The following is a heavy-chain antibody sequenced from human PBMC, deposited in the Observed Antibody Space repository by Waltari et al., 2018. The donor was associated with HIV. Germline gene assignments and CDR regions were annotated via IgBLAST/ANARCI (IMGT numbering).Heavy chain of an antibody. Sequence: EVQLVESGGGLVQPGRSLRLSCTASGFKFDDYAMHWVRQPPGKGLEWVSSISWHSTSVACAVSVKGRFTISRDNAKKSLYLQMDSLIPEDTAFYYCSRGPMYNWFDPWGQGTLVTVSS. CDR2: ISWHSTSV. CDR3: SRGPMYNWFDP. D-gene: IGHD3-10*01. J-gene: IGHJ5*02. CDR1: GFKFDDYA. V-gene: IGHV3-9*01.